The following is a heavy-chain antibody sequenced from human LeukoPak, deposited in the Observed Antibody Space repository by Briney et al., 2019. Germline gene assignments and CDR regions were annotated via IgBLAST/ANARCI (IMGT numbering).Heavy chain of an antibody. Sequence: GGSLRLSCAASGFTVSSNYMSWVRQAPGKGLEWVSVIYSDGSTYYADSVKGRFTISRDNSKNTLYLQMNSLRAEDMAAYYCARVSSGSYIDYWGQGTLVTVSS. CDR1: GFTVSSNY. CDR2: IYSDGST. J-gene: IGHJ4*02. D-gene: IGHD3-10*01. V-gene: IGHV3-66*01. CDR3: ARVSSGSYIDY.